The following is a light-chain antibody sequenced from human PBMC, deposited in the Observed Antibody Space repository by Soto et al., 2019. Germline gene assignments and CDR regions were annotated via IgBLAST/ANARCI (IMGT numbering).Light chain of an antibody. CDR2: AAS. CDR1: QGFRND. V-gene: IGKV1-17*01. CDR3: VGPPCYPGA. J-gene: IGKJ1*01. Sequence: RASQGFRNDLGWYQQKPGKAPKRLIYAASNLQSGVPSRFFCCGSETEFALRLRSLQPEEFATPNCVGPPCYPGAFGQGTKVDIK.